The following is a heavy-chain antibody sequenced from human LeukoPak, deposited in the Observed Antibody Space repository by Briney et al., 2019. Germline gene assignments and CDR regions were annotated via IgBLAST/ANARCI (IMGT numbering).Heavy chain of an antibody. CDR1: GFTFSSYA. V-gene: IGHV3-23*01. CDR3: ARVGPQVYSSGWLMRGNWFDP. CDR2: ISGSGGST. J-gene: IGHJ5*02. D-gene: IGHD6-19*01. Sequence: GGSLRLSCAASGFTFSSYAMSWVRQAPGKGLEWVSAISGSGGSTYYADSVKGRFTISRDNSKNTLYLQMNSLRAEDTAVYYCARVGPQVYSSGWLMRGNWFDPWGQGTLVTVSS.